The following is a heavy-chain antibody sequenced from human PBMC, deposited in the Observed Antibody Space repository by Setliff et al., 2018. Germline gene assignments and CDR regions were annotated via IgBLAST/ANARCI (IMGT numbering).Heavy chain of an antibody. Sequence: PSETLSLTCIVSGASITSEAYYWSWIRQYPGKGLEWIGYIYYSGSTYYNPSLQSRVTVSLDSSKNHFSLELTSVTAADTAEYFCARSRTTAVKGGVFAVWGRGTLVTV. J-gene: IGHJ2*01. CDR1: GASITSEAYY. CDR2: IYYSGST. V-gene: IGHV4-31*03. CDR3: ARSRTTAVKGGVFAV. D-gene: IGHD6-19*01.